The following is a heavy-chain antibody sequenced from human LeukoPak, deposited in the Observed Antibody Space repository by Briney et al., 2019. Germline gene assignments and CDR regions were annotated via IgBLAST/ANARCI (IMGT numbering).Heavy chain of an antibody. CDR2: INPSGGST. Sequence: GASVKVSCKASGYTFTSHYMHWVRQAPGQGLEWMGIINPSGGSTSYAQKFQGRVTMTRDMSTSTVYMELSSLRSEDTAVYYCARVYDSSVGYYYYYMDVWGKGTTVTVSS. D-gene: IGHD3-22*01. CDR3: ARVYDSSVGYYYYYMDV. V-gene: IGHV1-46*01. CDR1: GYTFTSHY. J-gene: IGHJ6*03.